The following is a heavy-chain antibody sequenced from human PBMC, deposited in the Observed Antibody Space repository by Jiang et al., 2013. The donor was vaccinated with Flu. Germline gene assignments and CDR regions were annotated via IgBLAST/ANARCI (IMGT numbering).Heavy chain of an antibody. CDR1: GYSFTTYW. CDR3: ARQNAYSYYYYGVDV. D-gene: IGHD2-15*01. J-gene: IGHJ6*02. CDR2: IYPGDSDT. V-gene: IGHV5-51*01. Sequence: GAEVKKPGESLKISCKGSGYSFTTYWIGWVRQMPGKGLEWMGIIYPGDSDTRYSPSFQGQVTISADKSISTAYLQWSSLKASDTAIYYCARQNAYSYYYYGVDVWGQGTTVTVSS.